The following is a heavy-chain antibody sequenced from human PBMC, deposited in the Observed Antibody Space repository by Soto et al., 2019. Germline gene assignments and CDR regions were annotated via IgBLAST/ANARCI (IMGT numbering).Heavy chain of an antibody. CDR3: AKGVWETSKWYYFDY. D-gene: IGHD2-8*01. Sequence: SETLSLTCTVSGGSISSYYWSWIRQPPGKGLEWIGYIYYSGSTNYNPSLKSRVTIVKDTSASTAYMELRSLTTADTAVYYCAKGVWETSKWYYFDYWGQGTLVTVSS. V-gene: IGHV4-59*01. CDR2: IYYSGST. J-gene: IGHJ4*02. CDR1: GGSISSYY.